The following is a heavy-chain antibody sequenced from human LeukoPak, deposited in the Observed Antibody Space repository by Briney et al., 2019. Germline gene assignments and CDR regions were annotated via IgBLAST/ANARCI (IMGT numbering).Heavy chain of an antibody. Sequence: GESLKISCKGSGYSFTSYWIGWVRQMPGKGLEWMGIIYPGDSDTRYSPSFQGQVTISADKSISTAYLQWSSLKASDTAMYYCVRGIAVAGTELGNWFDPWGQGTLATVSS. D-gene: IGHD6-19*01. CDR3: VRGIAVAGTELGNWFDP. CDR2: IYPGDSDT. J-gene: IGHJ5*02. V-gene: IGHV5-51*01. CDR1: GYSFTSYW.